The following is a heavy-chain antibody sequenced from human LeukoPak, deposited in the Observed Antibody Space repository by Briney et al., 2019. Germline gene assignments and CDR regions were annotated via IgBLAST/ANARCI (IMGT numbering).Heavy chain of an antibody. V-gene: IGHV3-30-3*01. CDR3: ARGSLWLQLDY. CDR2: VSYDGSNK. CDR1: GFTFSSYA. Sequence: PGGSLRLSCAASGFTFSSYAMHWVRQAPGKGLEWVAVVSYDGSNKVEADSVKGRFTISRDNSKNILYLQMNSLRAEDTAVYYCARGSLWLQLDYWGQGTLVTVSS. D-gene: IGHD5-24*01. J-gene: IGHJ4*02.